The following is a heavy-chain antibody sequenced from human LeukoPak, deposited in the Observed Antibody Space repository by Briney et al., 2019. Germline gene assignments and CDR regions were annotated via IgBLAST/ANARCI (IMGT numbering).Heavy chain of an antibody. D-gene: IGHD3-22*01. CDR3: AKDKDYYDSSGFHHTGALDY. J-gene: IGHJ4*02. Sequence: GGSLRLSCAASGFTFSSHGINWVRQAPGKGLEWVSGISPSGSISYYADSVKGRFTISRDNSKNTLYLQMNSLTAEDTAVYYCAKDKDYYDSSGFHHTGALDYWGQGTLVTVSS. CDR2: ISPSGSIS. CDR1: GFTFSSHG. V-gene: IGHV3-23*01.